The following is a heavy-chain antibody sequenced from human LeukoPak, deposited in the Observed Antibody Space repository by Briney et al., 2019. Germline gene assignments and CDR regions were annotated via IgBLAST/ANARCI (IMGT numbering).Heavy chain of an antibody. CDR2: IYTSGST. Sequence: SETLSLTCTVSGGSISSYYWSWIRQPPGKGLEWIGRIYTSGSTNYSPSLKSRVTISVDTSKSQLSLKLSSVTAADTAVYYCARSRATVNYYYMDVWGKGTTVTVSS. CDR1: GGSISSYY. V-gene: IGHV4-4*07. CDR3: ARSRATVNYYYMDV. J-gene: IGHJ6*03. D-gene: IGHD4-17*01.